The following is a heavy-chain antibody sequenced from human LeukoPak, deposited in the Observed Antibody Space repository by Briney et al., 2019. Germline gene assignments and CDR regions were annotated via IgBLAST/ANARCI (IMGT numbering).Heavy chain of an antibody. D-gene: IGHD2-15*01. Sequence: GGSLRLSCAASGFTFSSYGMHWVRQAPGKGLEWVAVISYDGSYKYYADSVKGRFTIFRDNSKNTLYLQMNSLRAEDAAVYYCAKDSPYCSGGSCYSPYYYHGVDVWGQGTTVTVSS. CDR2: ISYDGSYK. V-gene: IGHV3-30*18. J-gene: IGHJ6*02. CDR3: AKDSPYCSGGSCYSPYYYHGVDV. CDR1: GFTFSSYG.